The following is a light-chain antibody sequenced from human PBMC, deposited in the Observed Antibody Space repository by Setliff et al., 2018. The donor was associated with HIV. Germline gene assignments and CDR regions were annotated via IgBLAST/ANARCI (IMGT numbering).Light chain of an antibody. V-gene: IGLV2-14*01. CDR1: SSDVGGFAY. Sequence: QSVLTQPASVSGSPGQSITISCTGTSSDVGGFAYVSWYQHHPGKAPKLIIYEVSYRPLDVSKRFSGSKSGNTASLTISGLQAEDEGDYYCSSYITTSPVFGSGTKVTVL. J-gene: IGLJ1*01. CDR3: SSYITTSPV. CDR2: EVS.